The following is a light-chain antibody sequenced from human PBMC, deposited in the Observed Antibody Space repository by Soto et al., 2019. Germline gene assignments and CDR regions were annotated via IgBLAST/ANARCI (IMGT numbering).Light chain of an antibody. V-gene: IGKV3-11*01. CDR2: QAS. CDR1: QTVGHS. J-gene: IGKJ5*01. Sequence: EIVLTQSPASLSLSPGGRATLSCSASQTVGHSLAWYQHRPGQAPRLLISQASNGATGVPSRFGGSGSGTDFTLTINSLEPEDFAVYYCQQYTSWPITFGQGTRLEIK. CDR3: QQYTSWPIT.